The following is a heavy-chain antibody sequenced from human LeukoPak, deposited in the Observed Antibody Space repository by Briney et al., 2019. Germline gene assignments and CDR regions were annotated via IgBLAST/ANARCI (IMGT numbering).Heavy chain of an antibody. CDR1: GFTFSSHA. Sequence: PGGSLRLSCSASGFTFSSHAMHWVRQAPGKGLEYVSAISSNGGSTYYADSVKGRFTISRDNSKNTLYLQMSSLRAEDTAVYYCVKGWEQWLVGGYFDYWGQGTLVTVSS. CDR2: ISSNGGST. D-gene: IGHD6-19*01. CDR3: VKGWEQWLVGGYFDY. J-gene: IGHJ4*02. V-gene: IGHV3-64D*09.